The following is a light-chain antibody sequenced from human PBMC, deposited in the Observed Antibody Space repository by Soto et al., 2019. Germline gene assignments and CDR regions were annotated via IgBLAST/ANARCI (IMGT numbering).Light chain of an antibody. Sequence: EIVLTQSPATLSLSQGERPTLSCGPSQSVSRSYLAWYQQKPGQAPRLLIYVASNRATGIPDRFSGSGSGTDFTLTISRLEPEDFAVYYCQQYGSSPLTFGGGTKVDI. CDR2: VAS. V-gene: IGKV3-20*01. CDR3: QQYGSSPLT. CDR1: QSVSRSY. J-gene: IGKJ4*01.